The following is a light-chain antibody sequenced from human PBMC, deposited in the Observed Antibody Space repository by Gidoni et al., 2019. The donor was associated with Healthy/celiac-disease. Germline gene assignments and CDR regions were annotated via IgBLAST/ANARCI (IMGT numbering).Light chain of an antibody. CDR3: QAWDSSTVV. CDR1: KLGDQY. CDR2: QDS. V-gene: IGLV3-1*01. J-gene: IGLJ2*01. Sequence: SYELTQPPSVSVSTGQTASITCSGDKLGDQYACWYQQKPGQSPVLVIYQDSKRPSGIPERFSGSNSGNTATLTISGTQAMDEADYYCQAWDSSTVVFGGGTKLTVL.